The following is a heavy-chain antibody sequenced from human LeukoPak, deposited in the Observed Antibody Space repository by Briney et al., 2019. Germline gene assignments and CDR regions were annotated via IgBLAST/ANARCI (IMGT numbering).Heavy chain of an antibody. CDR1: GFTLSSYA. CDR2: ISYDGSNK. J-gene: IGHJ4*02. CDR3: AREWGAAAGLDY. D-gene: IGHD6-13*01. V-gene: IGHV3-30-3*01. Sequence: GGSLRLSCAASGFTLSSYAMHWVRQAPRKGLGWVAVISYDGSNKYYADSVKGRFTTSTDNSKNTLYLQMNSLRAEDTAVYYCAREWGAAAGLDYWGQGTLVTVSS.